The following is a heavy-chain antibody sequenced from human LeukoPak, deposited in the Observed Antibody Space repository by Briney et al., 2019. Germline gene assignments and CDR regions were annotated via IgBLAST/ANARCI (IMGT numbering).Heavy chain of an antibody. V-gene: IGHV3-21*01. J-gene: IGHJ4*02. CDR3: ARDTWKPGLFRGGQPREIDS. D-gene: IGHD1-1*01. CDR1: EFTVSDFG. Sequence: GGARRLSCTTCEFTVSDFGVNCVRQAPVKGLQGFASISRSTSYIFYADSVKGRFTISRDNAKISLYLQMNSLRAEDTAVYYCARDTWKPGLFRGGQPREIDSWGQGTLVTVSS. CDR2: ISRSTSYI.